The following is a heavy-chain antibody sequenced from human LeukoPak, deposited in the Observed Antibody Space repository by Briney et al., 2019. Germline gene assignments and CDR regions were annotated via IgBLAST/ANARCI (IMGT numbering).Heavy chain of an antibody. J-gene: IGHJ3*02. CDR3: AVWRIKAAFDI. D-gene: IGHD1-1*01. Sequence: PSETLSLTCTVSGGSISSYYWSWIRQPPGKGLEWIGYIYYSGSTNYNPSLKSRVTISVDTSKNQFSLKLSSVTAADTAVYYCAVWRIKAAFDIWGQGTMVTVSS. V-gene: IGHV4-59*01. CDR1: GGSISSYY. CDR2: IYYSGST.